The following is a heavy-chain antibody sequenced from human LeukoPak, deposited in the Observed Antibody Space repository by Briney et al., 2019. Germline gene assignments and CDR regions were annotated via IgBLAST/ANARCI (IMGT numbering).Heavy chain of an antibody. CDR3: ARARWLQRRYYFDY. D-gene: IGHD5-24*01. J-gene: IGHJ4*02. CDR1: GYTFTGYY. CDR2: INPNSGGT. Sequence: GASVKVSCKASGYTFTGYYMHWVRQAPGQGLEWMGWINPNSGGTNYAQKFQGRVTMTRDTSISTAYMELSRLRSDDTAVYYCARARWLQRRYYFDYWGQGTLVTVSS. V-gene: IGHV1-2*02.